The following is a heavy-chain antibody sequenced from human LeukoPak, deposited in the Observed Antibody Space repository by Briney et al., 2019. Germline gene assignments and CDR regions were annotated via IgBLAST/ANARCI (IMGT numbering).Heavy chain of an antibody. V-gene: IGHV3-30*18. D-gene: IGHD2-15*01. Sequence: GGSLRLSCAASGSTFSSFGMHWVRQAPGKGLEWVAVISYDGSYKYSADSVTGRFTISRDNSKNTLHLQMNSLRSEDTAVYYCAKFGVAAATDYWYFDVWGRGTLVTVSS. CDR1: GSTFSSFG. CDR3: AKFGVAAATDYWYFDV. CDR2: ISYDGSYK. J-gene: IGHJ2*01.